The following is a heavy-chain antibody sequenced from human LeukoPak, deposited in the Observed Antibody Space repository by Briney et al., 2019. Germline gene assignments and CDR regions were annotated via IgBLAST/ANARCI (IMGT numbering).Heavy chain of an antibody. CDR1: GFTFSNAW. D-gene: IGHD6-6*01. CDR2: IKSKTDGGTT. Sequence: GGSLRLSCAASGFTFSNAWMSWVRQAPGKGLEWVGRIKSKTDGGTTDYAAPVKGRFTISRDDSKNTLYLQMNSLKTEDTAVYYCKSIVIEYSSPLEDYWGQGTLVTVSS. V-gene: IGHV3-15*01. CDR3: KSIVIEYSSPLEDY. J-gene: IGHJ4*02.